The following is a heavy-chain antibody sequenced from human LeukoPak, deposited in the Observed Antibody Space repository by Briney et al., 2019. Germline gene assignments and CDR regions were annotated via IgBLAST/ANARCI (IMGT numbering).Heavy chain of an antibody. Sequence: SETLSLTCSVSGGSISSYYWSWIRRPPGKGLEWIGYIYYSGSTNYNPSLKSRVTMSVDTSKNQFSLKLSSVTAADTAVYYCARSHHPYSSDFDSWGQGTLVTVSS. V-gene: IGHV4-59*01. CDR2: IYYSGST. CDR1: GGSISSYY. J-gene: IGHJ4*02. CDR3: ARSHHPYSSDFDS. D-gene: IGHD6-19*01.